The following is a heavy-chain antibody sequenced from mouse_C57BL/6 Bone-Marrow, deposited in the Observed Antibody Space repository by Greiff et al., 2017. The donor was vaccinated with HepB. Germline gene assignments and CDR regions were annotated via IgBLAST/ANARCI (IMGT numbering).Heavy chain of an antibody. CDR2: IHTNSGST. CDR1: GYTFTSYW. D-gene: IGHD2-2*01. CDR3: ARWLCTY. V-gene: IGHV1-64*01. J-gene: IGHJ3*01. Sequence: QVQLKQPGAELVKPGASVKLSCKASGYTFTSYWMHWVKQRPGQGLEWIGMIHTNSGSTNYNEKFKSKATLAVDKSSSTAYMQLSSLTSEDSAVYYCARWLCTYWGQVTLVTVSA.